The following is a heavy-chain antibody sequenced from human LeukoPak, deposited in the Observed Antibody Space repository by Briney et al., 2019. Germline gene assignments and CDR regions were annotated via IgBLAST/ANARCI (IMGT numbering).Heavy chain of an antibody. Sequence: GGSLRLSCAASGFSFSTYDMIWIRQAPGRGLEWVSHISSSRSDYRRYAESVRGRFTISRDNAKNSVYLEMNGLTKNDTGVYYCARGGRNDLRSWSDPWGQGTVVTVSS. J-gene: IGHJ5*02. CDR1: GFSFSTYD. CDR2: ISSSRSDYR. CDR3: ARGGRNDLRSWSDP. D-gene: IGHD1-1*01. V-gene: IGHV3-11*06.